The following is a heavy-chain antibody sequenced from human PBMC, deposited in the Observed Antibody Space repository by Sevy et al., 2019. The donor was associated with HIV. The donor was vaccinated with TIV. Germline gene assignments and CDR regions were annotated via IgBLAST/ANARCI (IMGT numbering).Heavy chain of an antibody. CDR2: IRSKANSYAA. Sequence: GGSLRLSCAASGFTFSGSAMHWVRQASGKGLEWVGRIRSKANSYAAAYAASVEGRLTISRDDSKNTAYQQMNSLKTEDTAVYYCTLTTAADYYGSGSTSVGWYWGQGTLVTVSS. D-gene: IGHD3-10*01. CDR1: GFTFSGSA. V-gene: IGHV3-73*01. CDR3: TLTTAADYYGSGSTSVGWY. J-gene: IGHJ4*02.